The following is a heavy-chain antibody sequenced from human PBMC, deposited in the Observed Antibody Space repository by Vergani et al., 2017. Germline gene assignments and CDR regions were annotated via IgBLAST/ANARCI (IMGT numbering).Heavy chain of an antibody. CDR3: ATHGYCISTSCYESESSSEDWNY. D-gene: IGHD2-2*03. CDR2: IIPIFGTA. Sequence: QVQLVQSGAEVKKPGSSVKVSCKASGGTLRRYAISWVRQAPGQGLEWMGGIIPIFGTANSAQKFKGRVTITADKSTSTAYMELSSLRSEDTAAYYCATHGYCISTSCYESESSSEDWNYWGQGTLVTVSS. CDR1: GGTLRRYA. V-gene: IGHV1-69*06. J-gene: IGHJ4*02.